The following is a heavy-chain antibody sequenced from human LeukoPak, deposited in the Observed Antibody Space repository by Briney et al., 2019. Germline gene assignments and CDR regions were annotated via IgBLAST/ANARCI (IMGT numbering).Heavy chain of an antibody. CDR3: ARIRGGIYSSRDAFDI. Sequence: GASVKVSCKASGYPFTTNGVSWVRQAPRQGVEWLAWISPYDGDTNYTPDLQGRVTLSTDTSTSTASMELTSLRSDDTAVYYCARIRGGIYSSRDAFDIWGQGTMVTVSS. CDR1: GYPFTTNG. D-gene: IGHD2-2*01. J-gene: IGHJ3*02. V-gene: IGHV1-18*04. CDR2: ISPYDGDT.